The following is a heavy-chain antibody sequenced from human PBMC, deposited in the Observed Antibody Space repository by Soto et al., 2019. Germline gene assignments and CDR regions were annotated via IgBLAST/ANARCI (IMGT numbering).Heavy chain of an antibody. V-gene: IGHV4-39*01. CDR3: ARLDIAARLFDY. CDR1: GGSISSSSYY. Sequence: QLQLQESGPGLVKPSETLSLTCTVSGGSISSSSYYWGWIRQPPGKGLEWIGSIYYSGSTYYNPSLKSRVTISVDTSKNQFSLKLSSVTAADTAAYYCARLDIAARLFDYWGQGTLVTVSS. CDR2: IYYSGST. D-gene: IGHD6-6*01. J-gene: IGHJ4*02.